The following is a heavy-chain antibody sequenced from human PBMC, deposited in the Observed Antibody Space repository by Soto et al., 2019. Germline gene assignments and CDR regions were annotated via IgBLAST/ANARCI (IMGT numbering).Heavy chain of an antibody. CDR3: ASITH. Sequence: GGSLRLSCAASGLTFSSYAMHWVRQAPGKGLEWVAVISYDGSNKYYADSVKGRFTISRDNSKNTLYLQMNSLRAEDTAVYYCASITHWGQGTLVTVSS. CDR1: GLTFSSYA. V-gene: IGHV3-30-3*01. CDR2: ISYDGSNK. J-gene: IGHJ4*02. D-gene: IGHD1-20*01.